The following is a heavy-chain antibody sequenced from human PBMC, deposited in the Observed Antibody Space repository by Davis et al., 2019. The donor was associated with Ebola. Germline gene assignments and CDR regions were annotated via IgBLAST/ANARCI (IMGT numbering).Heavy chain of an antibody. Sequence: AASVKVSCKASGYTFTSYGISWVRQAPGQGLEWMGWISAYNGNSNYAQKLQGRVTMTTDTSTSTAYMELRSLRSDDTAVYYCARVVTVGIDAFDIWGQGTMVTVSS. CDR1: GYTFTSYG. CDR2: ISAYNGNS. CDR3: ARVVTVGIDAFDI. J-gene: IGHJ3*02. V-gene: IGHV1-18*01. D-gene: IGHD4-23*01.